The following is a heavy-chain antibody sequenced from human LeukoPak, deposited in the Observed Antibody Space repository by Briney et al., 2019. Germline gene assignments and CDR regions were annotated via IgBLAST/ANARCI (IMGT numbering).Heavy chain of an antibody. D-gene: IGHD2-15*01. CDR1: GFAFSTYT. Sequence: PGGSLRLSCAASGFAFSTYTIIWVRQAPGKGLEWVSSISSSSSYIYYTDSVKGRFTISRDNARNLLFLQMSSLRAEDTAVYYCARALSSVTCSGVYCGLDVWGQGTTVTVFS. CDR3: ARALSSVTCSGVYCGLDV. V-gene: IGHV3-21*01. CDR2: ISSSSSYI. J-gene: IGHJ6*02.